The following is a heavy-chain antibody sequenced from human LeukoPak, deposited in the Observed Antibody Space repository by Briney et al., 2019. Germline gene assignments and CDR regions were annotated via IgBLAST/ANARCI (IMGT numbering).Heavy chain of an antibody. J-gene: IGHJ4*02. Sequence: GGSLRLPCAASGFTFRNASMSWVRQAPGKGLEWVGRIKSKTDGGTTDYAAPVKGRFTISRDDSKTTLYLQMNSLTTEDTAVYYCAIRFPYSSGWTFDYWGQGTLVTVSS. CDR3: AIRFPYSSGWTFDY. D-gene: IGHD6-19*01. CDR1: GFTFRNAS. CDR2: IKSKTDGGTT. V-gene: IGHV3-15*01.